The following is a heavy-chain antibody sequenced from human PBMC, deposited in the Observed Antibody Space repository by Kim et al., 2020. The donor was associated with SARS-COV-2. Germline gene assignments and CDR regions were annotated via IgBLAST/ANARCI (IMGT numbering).Heavy chain of an antibody. Sequence: GRSLRLSCAASGFTFSSYGMHWVRQAPGKGLEWVAVISYDGSNKYYADSVKGRFTISRDNSKNTLYLQMNSLRAEDTAVYYCTKGIAAAGTRLLSYYYGMDVWGQGTTVTVSS. CDR2: ISYDGSNK. D-gene: IGHD6-13*01. J-gene: IGHJ6*02. CDR3: TKGIAAAGTRLLSYYYGMDV. CDR1: GFTFSSYG. V-gene: IGHV3-30*18.